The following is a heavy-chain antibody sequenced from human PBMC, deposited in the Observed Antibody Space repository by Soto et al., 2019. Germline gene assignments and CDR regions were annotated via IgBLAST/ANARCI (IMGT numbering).Heavy chain of an antibody. J-gene: IGHJ4*02. CDR3: AKDLGSHLTPAFEY. CDR2: ISSSSDVR. D-gene: IGHD1-26*01. Sequence: PGGSLRLSCAASGFSCSRFGMNWVRHAPGKGLGWVSYISSSSDVRYYADSVNGRFTISRDNAKNSLYLQMSSLRAEDTAVYFCAKDLGSHLTPAFEYWWPGTVVHLFS. CDR1: GFSCSRFG. V-gene: IGHV3-48*03.